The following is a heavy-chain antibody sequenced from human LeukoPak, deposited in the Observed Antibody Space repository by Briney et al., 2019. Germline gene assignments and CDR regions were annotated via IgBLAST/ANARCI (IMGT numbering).Heavy chain of an antibody. CDR1: GFPFSNYA. CDR2: MGGSGETT. V-gene: IGHV3-23*01. J-gene: IGHJ4*02. CDR3: AKLTLFSSAWHFDY. D-gene: IGHD6-19*01. Sequence: PGGSLRLSCAASGFPFSNYAMSWVRQAPGKGLEWVSTMGGSGETTYFADSVKGRFTISRDNSKSTLYLQMNSLRAEDTALYYCAKLTLFSSAWHFDYWGRGTLVTVSS.